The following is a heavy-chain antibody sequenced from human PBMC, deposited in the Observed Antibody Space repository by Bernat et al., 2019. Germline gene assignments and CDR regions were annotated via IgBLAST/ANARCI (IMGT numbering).Heavy chain of an antibody. CDR2: FNPNSGGT. V-gene: IGHV1-2*04. CDR1: GYTFTGYY. D-gene: IGHD3-22*01. Sequence: QVQLVQSGAEVKKPGASVKVSCKASGYTFTGYYMHWVRQAPGQGLEWMGWFNPNSGGTNYAQKLQGWVTMTRDTSISTAYMELSRLRSDDTAVYYCARMTYYYDSSGYSPYFDYWGQGTLVTVSS. J-gene: IGHJ4*02. CDR3: ARMTYYYDSSGYSPYFDY.